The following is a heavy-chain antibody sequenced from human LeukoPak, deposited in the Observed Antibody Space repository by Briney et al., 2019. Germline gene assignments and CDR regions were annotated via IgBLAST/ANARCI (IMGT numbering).Heavy chain of an antibody. CDR2: IHYDGSNN. V-gene: IGHV3-30*02. CDR3: AKDHGSSDWYYFDY. Sequence: GGSLRLSCAASGFTFSSYAIHWVRQAPGKGLEWVAFIHYDGSNNYYADSVKGRFTISRDNSKNTLYLQMNTLRADDTAVYYCAKDHGSSDWYYFDYWGQGTLVTVSS. D-gene: IGHD6-13*01. CDR1: GFTFSSYA. J-gene: IGHJ4*02.